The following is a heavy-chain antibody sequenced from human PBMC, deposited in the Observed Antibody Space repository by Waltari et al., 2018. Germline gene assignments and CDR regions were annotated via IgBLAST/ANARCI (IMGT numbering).Heavy chain of an antibody. J-gene: IGHJ6*03. CDR3: ARTVISHYMDV. D-gene: IGHD4-17*01. V-gene: IGHV4-59*01. Sequence: QVQLQESGPGLVKPSETLSLTCTVSGGSISSSYWSWIRQPPGKGLEWIGYIYYSGSNNYNPSLKSRVTISVDTSKNQFSLKLSSVTAADTAVYYCARTVISHYMDVWGKGTTVTVSS. CDR2: IYYSGSN. CDR1: GGSISSSY.